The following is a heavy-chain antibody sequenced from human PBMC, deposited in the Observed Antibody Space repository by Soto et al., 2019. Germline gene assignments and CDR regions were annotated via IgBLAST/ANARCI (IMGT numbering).Heavy chain of an antibody. J-gene: IGHJ4*02. CDR2: INSDGGRT. V-gene: IGHV3-74*03. D-gene: IGHD3-10*01. Sequence: GGSLRLSCAASGFTFRSHWMHWVRQAPGKGLVWVSRINSDGGRTTYADSVKGRFTISRDNAKNRFSLQLSSVTAADTAMYYCARQAGFGESLFVGYFDYWGQGILVTVSS. CDR3: ARQAGFGESLFVGYFDY. CDR1: GFTFRSHW.